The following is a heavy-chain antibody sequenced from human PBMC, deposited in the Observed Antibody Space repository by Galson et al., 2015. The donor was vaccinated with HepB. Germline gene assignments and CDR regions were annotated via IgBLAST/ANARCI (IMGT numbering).Heavy chain of an antibody. D-gene: IGHD2-2*01. J-gene: IGHJ6*02. CDR2: IDPSDSYT. V-gene: IGHV5-10-1*01. CDR1: GYSFTSYW. Sequence: QSGAEVKKPGESLRISCKGSGYSFTSYWISWVRQMPGKGLEWMGRIDPSDSYTNYSPSFQGHVTISADKSISTAYLQWSSLKASDTAMYYCARPRYCSSTSRYVDYYYGMDVWGRGTTVTVSS. CDR3: ARPRYCSSTSRYVDYYYGMDV.